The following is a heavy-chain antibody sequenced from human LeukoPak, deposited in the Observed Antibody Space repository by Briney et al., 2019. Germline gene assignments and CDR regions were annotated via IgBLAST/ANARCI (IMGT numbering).Heavy chain of an antibody. V-gene: IGHV3-48*01. J-gene: IGHJ4*02. Sequence: PGGSLRLSCAASGFTFSSYSMNWVRQAPGKGLEWVSYISSSSSTIYYADSVKGRFTISRDNAKNSLYLQMNSLRGEDTAVYYCARDSLNPYDILTGYYEGYYFDYWGQGTLVTVSS. CDR2: ISSSSSTI. CDR1: GFTFSSYS. D-gene: IGHD3-9*01. CDR3: ARDSLNPYDILTGYYEGYYFDY.